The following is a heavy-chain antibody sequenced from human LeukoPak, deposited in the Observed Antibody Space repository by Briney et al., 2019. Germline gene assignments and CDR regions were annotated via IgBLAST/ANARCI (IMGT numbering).Heavy chain of an antibody. CDR3: AAAAGTGDP. Sequence: GGSLRLSCAASGFTFSSYWMHWVRQAPGKGLVWVSRINSDGSTTNYADSVKGRFTISRDNAKNTLYLQMNSLRAEDTAVYYCAAAAGTGDPWGQGTLVTVSS. CDR2: INSDGSTT. V-gene: IGHV3-74*01. J-gene: IGHJ5*02. D-gene: IGHD6-13*01. CDR1: GFTFSSYW.